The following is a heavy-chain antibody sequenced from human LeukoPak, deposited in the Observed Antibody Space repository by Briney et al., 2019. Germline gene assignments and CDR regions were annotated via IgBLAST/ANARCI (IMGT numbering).Heavy chain of an antibody. D-gene: IGHD3-16*02. V-gene: IGHV1-18*01. CDR1: GYTFTSYG. Sequence: ASVKVSCKASGYTFTSYGISWVRQAPGQGLEWMGWISAYNGNTNYAQKLQGRVTMTTVTSTSTAYMELRSLRSDDTAVYYCARESHYDYVWGSYRTYYFDYWGQGTLVTVSS. CDR3: ARESHYDYVWGSYRTYYFDY. CDR2: ISAYNGNT. J-gene: IGHJ4*02.